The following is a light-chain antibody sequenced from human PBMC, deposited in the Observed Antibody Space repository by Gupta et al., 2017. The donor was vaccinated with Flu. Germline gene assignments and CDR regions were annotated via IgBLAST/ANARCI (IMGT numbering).Light chain of an antibody. V-gene: IGKV1-5*03. CDR3: QQENSSTGT. CDR2: KAS. J-gene: IGKJ1*01. Sequence: PSTLSAYVGYSVTITCRASQSITGWLDWYQQKPGQAPKLLIYKASRLQSGVPSRFSGSGSGTEFTLTISSRQPDDFATYYCQQENSSTGTFGQGTKVEIK. CDR1: QSITGW.